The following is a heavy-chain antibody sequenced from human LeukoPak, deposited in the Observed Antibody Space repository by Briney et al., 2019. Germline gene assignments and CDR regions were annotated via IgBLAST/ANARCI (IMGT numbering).Heavy chain of an antibody. D-gene: IGHD3-3*01. CDR1: GYSFTAYF. CDR2: INPNSGGT. J-gene: IGHJ6*02. Sequence: GASVKVSCKTSGYSFTAYFIHWVRQAPGQGLELMGWINPNSGGTKYTQKFQDRVTMTRDTSITTAHMELSSLRSDDTAVYYCAREGYDLNQNHDLDVWGQGTTVTVSS. V-gene: IGHV1-2*02. CDR3: AREGYDLNQNHDLDV.